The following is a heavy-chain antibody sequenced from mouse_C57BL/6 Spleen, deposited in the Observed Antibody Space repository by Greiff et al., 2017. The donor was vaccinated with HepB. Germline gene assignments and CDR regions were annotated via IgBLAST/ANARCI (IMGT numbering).Heavy chain of an antibody. CDR3: ARCDYDPYWYFDV. V-gene: IGHV1-18*01. Sequence: VQLQQSGPELVKPGASVKIPCKASGYTFTDYNMDWVKQSHGKSLEWIGDINPNNGGTIYNQKFKGKATLTVDKSSSTAYMELRSLTSEDTAVYYCARCDYDPYWYFDVWGTGTTVTVSS. J-gene: IGHJ1*03. D-gene: IGHD2-4*01. CDR1: GYTFTDYN. CDR2: INPNNGGT.